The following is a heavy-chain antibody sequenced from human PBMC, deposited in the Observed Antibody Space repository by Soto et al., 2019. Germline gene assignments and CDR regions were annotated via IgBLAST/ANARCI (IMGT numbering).Heavy chain of an antibody. CDR1: GFTFSTYW. V-gene: IGHV3-7*01. Sequence: EVQLVESGGGLVQPGGSLRLSCAASGFTFSTYWMSWVRQAPGKGLEWVANIKQDGSHKFYVDSVKGRFTMSRDNAKSSLYLQMSSLRAEDTAVYYCARGSSVYDSSGYAFDYWGQGSLVTVSS. J-gene: IGHJ4*02. D-gene: IGHD3-22*01. CDR3: ARGSSVYDSSGYAFDY. CDR2: IKQDGSHK.